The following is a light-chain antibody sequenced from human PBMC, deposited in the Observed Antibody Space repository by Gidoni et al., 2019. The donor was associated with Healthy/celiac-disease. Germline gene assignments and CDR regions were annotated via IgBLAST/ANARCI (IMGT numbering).Light chain of an antibody. Sequence: IQIPQSPSSLSASVGDRVPITCQASQDIRNYLHWYPQKPGKAPTLLIYDASEVEKGVPSRFSESGSGTDFTFTIGSVQPEDMGTYDCQQYDNLPLTFGGGSKVEIK. CDR1: QDIRNY. CDR2: DAS. V-gene: IGKV1-33*01. J-gene: IGKJ4*01. CDR3: QQYDNLPLT.